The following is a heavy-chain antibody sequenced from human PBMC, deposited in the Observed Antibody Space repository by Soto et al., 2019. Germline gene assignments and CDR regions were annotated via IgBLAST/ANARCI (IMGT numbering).Heavy chain of an antibody. J-gene: IGHJ4*02. CDR3: ARHLRSGYDFDY. Sequence: SETLSLTCTVSGGSVSSGSYYWSWIRQPPGKGLEWIGYIYHSGSTKYNPSLKSRVTISVDTSKNQFSLKLSSVTAADTAVYYCARHLRSGYDFDYWGQGTLVTVSS. D-gene: IGHD5-12*01. V-gene: IGHV4-61*01. CDR2: IYHSGST. CDR1: GGSVSSGSYY.